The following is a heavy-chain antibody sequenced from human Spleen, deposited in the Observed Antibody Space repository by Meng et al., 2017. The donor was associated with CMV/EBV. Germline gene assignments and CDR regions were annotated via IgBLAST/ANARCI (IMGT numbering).Heavy chain of an antibody. V-gene: IGHV1-2*02. Sequence: FTGYYLHWVRQAPGQGLEWMGWINRDSGGTNYAQKFQGRVTMTRDTSISTAYMELSRLRSDDTALYYCAREQDHYSDTSDYYNWFDPWGQGTLVTVSS. CDR2: INRDSGGT. CDR1: FTGYY. CDR3: AREQDHYSDTSDYYNWFDP. J-gene: IGHJ5*02. D-gene: IGHD3-22*01.